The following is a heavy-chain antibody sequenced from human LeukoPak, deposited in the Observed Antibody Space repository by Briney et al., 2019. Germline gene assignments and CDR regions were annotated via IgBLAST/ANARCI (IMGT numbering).Heavy chain of an antibody. J-gene: IGHJ4*02. D-gene: IGHD1-26*01. CDR2: IYSSGNT. Sequence: PSETLSLTCSFSGDSISTYYWSWIRQSPGKGLEWIGHIYSSGNTDYNSSLKSRVTISVDTSKSQFSLRLSSVTATDTAVYYCARLRWQLVGPYFDSWGQGILVTVSS. CDR3: ARLRWQLVGPYFDS. V-gene: IGHV4-59*01. CDR1: GDSISTYY.